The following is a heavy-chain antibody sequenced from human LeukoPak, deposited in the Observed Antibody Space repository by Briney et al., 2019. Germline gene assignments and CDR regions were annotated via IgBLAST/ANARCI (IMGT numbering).Heavy chain of an antibody. CDR2: VSGNGHHT. V-gene: IGHV3-23*01. Sequence: PGGSLRLPCAASGFTFTTYAMSWVRQASGKGLEWVSSVSGNGHHTYYADSVKGRFIISSDNSKNMVFLQMNSLRVEDTALYYCVKAVDSGGYNIERGANYWGQGTLVTVSS. CDR1: GFTFTTYA. J-gene: IGHJ4*02. D-gene: IGHD3-22*01. CDR3: VKAVDSGGYNIERGANY.